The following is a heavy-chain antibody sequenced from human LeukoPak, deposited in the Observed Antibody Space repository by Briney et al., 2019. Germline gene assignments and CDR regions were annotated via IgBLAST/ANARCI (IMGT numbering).Heavy chain of an antibody. CDR2: ISYDGSNK. J-gene: IGHJ3*02. CDR1: GFTFSSYG. V-gene: IGHV3-30*03. D-gene: IGHD1-26*01. CDR3: ARGGRRFAFDI. Sequence: GGSLRLSCAASGFTFSSYGMHWVRQAPGKGLEWVAVISYDGSNKYYADSVKGRFTISRDNSKNTLYLQMNSLRAEDTAVYYCARGGRRFAFDIWGQGTMVTVSS.